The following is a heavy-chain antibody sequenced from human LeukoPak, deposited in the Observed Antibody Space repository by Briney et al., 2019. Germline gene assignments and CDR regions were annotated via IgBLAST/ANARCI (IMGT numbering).Heavy chain of an antibody. D-gene: IGHD2/OR15-2a*01. CDR1: GFTVSSNY. V-gene: IGHV3-53*01. J-gene: IGHJ4*02. Sequence: GGSLRLSCAASGFTVSSNYMSWVRQAPGKGLEWVSVIYSGGSTYYADSVKGRFTISRDNSKNTLYLQMNSLRAEDTAVYYCAKIVRLVNFDYWGQGTLVTVSS. CDR2: IYSGGST. CDR3: AKIVRLVNFDY.